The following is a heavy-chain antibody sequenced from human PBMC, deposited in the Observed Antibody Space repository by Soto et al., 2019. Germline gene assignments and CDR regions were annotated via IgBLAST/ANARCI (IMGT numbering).Heavy chain of an antibody. CDR1: GGSISYYY. CDR3: ARLGNPVAAFDY. V-gene: IGHV4-59*01. CDR2: IYYSGST. J-gene: IGHJ4*02. Sequence: SETLSPTCSISGGSISYYYWSWIRQPPGKGLERIGYIYYSGSTNYNPSLKSRVTISVDTSKNQFSLKLSSVTAADTAVYYCARLGNPVAAFDYWGQGLLVTVSS. D-gene: IGHD6-19*01.